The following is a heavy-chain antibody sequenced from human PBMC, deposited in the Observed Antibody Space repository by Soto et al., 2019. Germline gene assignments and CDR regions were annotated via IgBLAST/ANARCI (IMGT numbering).Heavy chain of an antibody. D-gene: IGHD1-7*01. Sequence: GSLRLSCAASGFPFSSYAMSWVRQAPGKGLEWVSAISGSGGSTYYADSVKGRFTISRDNSKNTLYLQMNSLRAEDTAVYYCAKEADNWNYDLLMTFDYWGQGTLVTVSS. CDR1: GFPFSSYA. CDR3: AKEADNWNYDLLMTFDY. V-gene: IGHV3-23*01. CDR2: ISGSGGST. J-gene: IGHJ4*02.